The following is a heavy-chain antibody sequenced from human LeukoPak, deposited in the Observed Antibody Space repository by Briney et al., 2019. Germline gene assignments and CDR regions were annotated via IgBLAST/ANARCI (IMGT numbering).Heavy chain of an antibody. V-gene: IGHV3-23*01. CDR1: GFTLSSYA. D-gene: IGHD3-22*01. Sequence: GESLRLSCAASGFTLSSYAMSWVRQAPGKGLEWVSAISGSGGSTYYADSVKGRFTISRDNSKNTLYLQMNSLRAEDTAVYYCATRSGYYQPFDYWGQGTLVTVSS. J-gene: IGHJ4*02. CDR3: ATRSGYYQPFDY. CDR2: ISGSGGST.